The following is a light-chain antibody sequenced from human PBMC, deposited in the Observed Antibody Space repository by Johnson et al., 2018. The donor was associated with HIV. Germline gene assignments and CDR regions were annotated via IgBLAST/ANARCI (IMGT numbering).Light chain of an antibody. Sequence: LTQPPSVSAAPGQKVTISCSGSSSNIGNNYVSWYKQFPGTAPKLLMYENNKRPSGIPDRFSGSKSGTSATLGITGLQTGDEADYYCGTWDSSLSAYVFGTGTKVTVL. CDR2: ENN. CDR1: SSNIGNNY. V-gene: IGLV1-51*02. CDR3: GTWDSSLSAYV. J-gene: IGLJ1*01.